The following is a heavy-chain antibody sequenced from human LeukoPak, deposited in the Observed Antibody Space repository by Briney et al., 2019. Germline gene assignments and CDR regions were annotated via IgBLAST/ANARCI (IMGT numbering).Heavy chain of an antibody. J-gene: IGHJ4*02. D-gene: IGHD3-22*01. CDR2: ISYDGSNK. V-gene: IGHV3-30-3*01. CDR1: GFTFSSYA. CDR3: ARDLSPYYDSSGYLI. Sequence: GGSLRLSCAASGFTFSSYAMHWVRQAPGKGLEWVAVISYDGSNKYYADSVKGRFTISRGNSKNTLYLQMNSLRAEDTAVYYCARDLSPYYDSSGYLIWGQGTLVTVSS.